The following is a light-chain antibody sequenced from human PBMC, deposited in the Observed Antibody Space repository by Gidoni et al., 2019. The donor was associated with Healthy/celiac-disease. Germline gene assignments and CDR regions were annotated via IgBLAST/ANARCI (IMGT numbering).Light chain of an antibody. Sequence: DIPMTQSPSSPSASVGDIVTITWQASQDSSNYLNWYQQKPRKAPKLLIYDASNLDTGVPSRFSGSGSGTDFTFTISSQQPEDIATYYCQQYDNLFSFGQXTRLEIK. CDR1: QDSSNY. CDR3: QQYDNLFS. CDR2: DAS. V-gene: IGKV1-33*01. J-gene: IGKJ5*01.